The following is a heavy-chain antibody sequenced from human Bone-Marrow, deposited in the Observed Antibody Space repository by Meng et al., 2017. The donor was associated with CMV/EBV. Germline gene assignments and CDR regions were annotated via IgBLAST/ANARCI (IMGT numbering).Heavy chain of an antibody. J-gene: IGHJ6*02. CDR1: GFTFSSYS. D-gene: IGHD2-2*01. V-gene: IGHV3-74*01. Sequence: GGSLRLSCAASGFTFSSYSMNWVRQAPGKGLVWVSRINSGSIGYADSVKGRFTISRDNAKNSLYLQMNSLRAEDTALYYCAKDVVPAALNYYYYGMDVWGQGTTVTVSS. CDR3: AKDVVPAALNYYYYGMDV. CDR2: INSGSI.